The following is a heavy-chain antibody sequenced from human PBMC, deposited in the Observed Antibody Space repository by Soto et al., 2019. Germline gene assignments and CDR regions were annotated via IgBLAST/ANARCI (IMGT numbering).Heavy chain of an antibody. CDR1: GGTFSSYA. D-gene: IGHD3-3*01. Sequence: SVKVSCKASGGTFSSYAISWVRQAPGQGLEWMGGIIPIFGTANYAQKFQGRVTITADESTSTAYMELSSLRSEDTAVYYCARAYRYDFWSGYPGYWGQGTLVTVSS. V-gene: IGHV1-69*13. CDR3: ARAYRYDFWSGYPGY. J-gene: IGHJ4*02. CDR2: IIPIFGTA.